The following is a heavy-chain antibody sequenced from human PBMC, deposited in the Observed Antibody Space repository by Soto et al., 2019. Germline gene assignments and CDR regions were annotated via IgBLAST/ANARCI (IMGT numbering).Heavy chain of an antibody. CDR3: TRAIVVVPAATGGDY. Sequence: GGSLRLSCTASGFTFGDYAMSWFRQAPGKGLEWVGFIRSKAYGGTTEYAASVKGRFTISRDDSKSIAYLQMNSLKTEDTAVYYCTRAIVVVPAATGGDYWGQGTLVTVSS. J-gene: IGHJ4*02. D-gene: IGHD2-2*01. CDR1: GFTFGDYA. CDR2: IRSKAYGGTT. V-gene: IGHV3-49*03.